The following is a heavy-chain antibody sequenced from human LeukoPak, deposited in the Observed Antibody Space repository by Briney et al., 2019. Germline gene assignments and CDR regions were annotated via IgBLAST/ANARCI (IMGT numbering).Heavy chain of an antibody. CDR3: ARDRYYYDSSGYSLFDY. D-gene: IGHD3-22*01. CDR1: GGSISSGSYY. CDR2: IYTSGST. V-gene: IGHV4-61*02. Sequence: PSQTLSLTCTASGGSISSGSYYWSWIRQPAGKGLEWIGRIYTSGSTNYNPSLKSRVTISVDTSKNQFSLKLSSVTAADTAVYYCARDRYYYDSSGYSLFDYWGQGTLVTVSS. J-gene: IGHJ4*02.